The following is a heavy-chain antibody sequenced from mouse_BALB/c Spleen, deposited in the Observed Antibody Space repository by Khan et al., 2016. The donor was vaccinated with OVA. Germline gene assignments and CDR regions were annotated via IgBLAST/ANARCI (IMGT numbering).Heavy chain of an antibody. J-gene: IGHJ1*01. CDR3: ARRSYYGHWYFDV. Sequence: EVQLQESGPGLVKPSQSLSLTCTVTGYSITSDYAWNWIRQFPGNKLEWMGYISYSGSTSYTPSLKSRIPITRDTSKNQFFLQLKSVTTEYTAAYYAARRSYYGHWYFDVWGAGTTVTVSS. CDR1: GYSITSDYA. D-gene: IGHD1-1*01. CDR2: ISYSGST. V-gene: IGHV3-2*02.